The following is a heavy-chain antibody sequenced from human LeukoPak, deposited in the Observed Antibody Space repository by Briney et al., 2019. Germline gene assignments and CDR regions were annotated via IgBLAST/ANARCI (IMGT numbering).Heavy chain of an antibody. Sequence: GGSLRLSCAASGFTFSNFWIYWVRQPPGKGLVWVSRISSDGSNTNYADSVKGRFTISRDNAKNTLYLQMDSLRAEDTAVYYCARVGEYDSFDYWGQGTLVTVSS. CDR1: GFTFSNFW. V-gene: IGHV3-74*01. D-gene: IGHD2/OR15-2a*01. J-gene: IGHJ4*02. CDR2: ISSDGSNT. CDR3: ARVGEYDSFDY.